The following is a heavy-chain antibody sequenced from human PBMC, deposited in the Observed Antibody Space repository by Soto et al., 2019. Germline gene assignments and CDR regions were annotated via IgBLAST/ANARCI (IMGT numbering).Heavy chain of an antibody. CDR2: INPNSGNI. D-gene: IGHD3-10*01. J-gene: IGHJ4*02. V-gene: IGHV1-8*01. CDR1: GNTFTSYD. Sequence: ASVKVSCKASGNTFTSYDINWVRQATGHGLEWMGWINPNSGNIGYAQKFQGRVTMTRDTAIRTAYMEVSRLRSDDTAVYYCARGRHSGSYYLLDYWGQGTLVTVSS. CDR3: ARGRHSGSYYLLDY.